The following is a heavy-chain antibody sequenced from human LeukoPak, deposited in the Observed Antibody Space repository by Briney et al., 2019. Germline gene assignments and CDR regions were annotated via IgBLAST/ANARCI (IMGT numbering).Heavy chain of an antibody. D-gene: IGHD2/OR15-2a*01. V-gene: IGHV4-39*07. CDR3: ARGIIDGGDGYFDY. Sequence: PSETLSLTCTVSGGSVSSGSYYWSWIRQPPGKGLEWIGEVNHSGSTNYNPSLKSRVTISVDTSKNQFSLKLSSVTAADTAVYYCARGIIDGGDGYFDYWGQGTLVTVSS. CDR2: VNHSGST. J-gene: IGHJ4*02. CDR1: GGSVSSGSYY.